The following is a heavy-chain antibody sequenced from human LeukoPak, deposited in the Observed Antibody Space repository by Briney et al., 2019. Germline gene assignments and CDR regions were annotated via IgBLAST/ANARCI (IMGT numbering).Heavy chain of an antibody. V-gene: IGHV3-53*01. D-gene: IGHD3-16*01. CDR3: ASYGRGGSFDY. CDR1: GFTVSSNY. Sequence: PGGSLRLSCAASGFTVSSNYMSWVRQAPGKGLEWVSAIYSGGSTYYADSVKGRFTISRDNAKNTLYLQMNSLRAEDTAVYYCASYGRGGSFDYWGQGTLVTVSS. J-gene: IGHJ4*02. CDR2: IYSGGST.